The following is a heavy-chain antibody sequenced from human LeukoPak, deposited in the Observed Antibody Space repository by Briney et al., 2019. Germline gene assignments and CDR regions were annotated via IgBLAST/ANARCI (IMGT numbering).Heavy chain of an antibody. Sequence: GGSLRLSCAASGFTFSSYSTNWVRHAPGKGLEWVSSISSSSSYIYYADSVKGRFTISRDNSKNTMHLQRNSLRAEDTAVYYCARERYYYDSGGYHYFDHWGQGTLVIVSS. CDR2: ISSSSSYI. CDR3: ARERYYYDSGGYHYFDH. J-gene: IGHJ4*02. V-gene: IGHV3-21*01. CDR1: GFTFSSYS. D-gene: IGHD3-22*01.